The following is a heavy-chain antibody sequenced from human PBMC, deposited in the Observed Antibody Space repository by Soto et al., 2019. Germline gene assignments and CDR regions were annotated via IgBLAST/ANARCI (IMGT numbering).Heavy chain of an antibody. CDR1: GFTFDDYG. V-gene: IGHV3-9*01. CDR3: AKSKLWFGEFDE. D-gene: IGHD3-10*01. J-gene: IGHJ4*02. Sequence: EVQLVESGGALVQPGSSLRLSCAASGFTFDDYGMHWVRQVPGKGLEWVSAISWNSATIDYADSVKGRFTISRDNARNSLYLQMNSLRPEDTALYYCAKSKLWFGEFDEWGRGTLVTVSS. CDR2: ISWNSATI.